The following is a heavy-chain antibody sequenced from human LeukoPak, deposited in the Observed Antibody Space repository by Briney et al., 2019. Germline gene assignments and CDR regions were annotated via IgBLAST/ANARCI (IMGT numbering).Heavy chain of an antibody. CDR2: MNPNNGNT. V-gene: IGHV1-8*01. Sequence: GASVKVSCKASGYTFTSYDINWVRQATGQGLEWMGWMNPNNGNTGYAQKFQGRVTMTRNTSISTAYMELSSLRSEDTAVYYCARVVVGATIPHYWGQGTLVTVSS. CDR1: GYTFTSYD. J-gene: IGHJ4*02. D-gene: IGHD1-26*01. CDR3: ARVVVGATIPHY.